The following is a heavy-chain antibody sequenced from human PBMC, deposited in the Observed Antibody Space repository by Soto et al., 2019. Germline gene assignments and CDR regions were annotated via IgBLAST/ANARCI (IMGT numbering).Heavy chain of an antibody. CDR1: GFTFSDHY. J-gene: IGHJ4*02. V-gene: IGHV3-72*01. D-gene: IGHD6-19*01. CDR2: IKNKAYKYTT. Sequence: GGSLRLSCAASGFTFSDHYMDWVRQAPGKGLEWVGRIKNKAYKYTTEYAASVKGRFTISRDDSKNSLYLQMNSLRTEDTAVYYCARRNSGYYFDYWGQGTLVTV. CDR3: ARRNSGYYFDY.